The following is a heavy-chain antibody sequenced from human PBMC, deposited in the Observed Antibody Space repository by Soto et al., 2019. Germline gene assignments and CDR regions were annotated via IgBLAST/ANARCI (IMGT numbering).Heavy chain of an antibody. Sequence: QVQLVQSGAEVKKPGASVKVSCKASGYTFTSYAMHWVRQAPGQRLEWMGWINAGNGNTKYSQKFQGRVTITRDTSASTAYMELSSLRSEDTAVYYCARDAPGQIPDGMDVWGQGTTVTVSS. CDR1: GYTFTSYA. V-gene: IGHV1-3*01. CDR2: INAGNGNT. J-gene: IGHJ6*02. CDR3: ARDAPGQIPDGMDV.